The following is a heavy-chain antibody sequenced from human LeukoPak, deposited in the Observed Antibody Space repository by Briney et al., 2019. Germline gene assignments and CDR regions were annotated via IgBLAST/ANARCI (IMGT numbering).Heavy chain of an antibody. CDR1: GFTFDDYA. CDR3: AKTEGGVVATIFDY. Sequence: LSLTCAASGFTFDDYAMHWVRQAPGKGLEWVSGISWNSGSIGYADSVKGRFTISRDNAKNSLYLQMNSLRAEDTALYYCAKTEGGVVATIFDYWGQGTLVTVSS. D-gene: IGHD5-12*01. V-gene: IGHV3-9*01. CDR2: ISWNSGSI. J-gene: IGHJ4*02.